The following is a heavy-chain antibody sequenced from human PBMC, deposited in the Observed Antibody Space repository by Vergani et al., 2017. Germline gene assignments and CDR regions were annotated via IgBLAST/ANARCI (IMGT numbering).Heavy chain of an antibody. Sequence: EVQLVESGGGLVQPGRSLRLSCTASGFTFGDYAMSWFRQAPGKGLEWVGFIRSKAYGGTTEYAASVKGRFTISRDDSKNTLYLQMNSLRAEDTAVYYCARAQTYDTAMGEIDYWGQGTLVTVSS. J-gene: IGHJ4*02. V-gene: IGHV3-49*03. CDR1: GFTFGDYA. CDR3: ARAQTYDTAMGEIDY. D-gene: IGHD5-18*01. CDR2: IRSKAYGGTT.